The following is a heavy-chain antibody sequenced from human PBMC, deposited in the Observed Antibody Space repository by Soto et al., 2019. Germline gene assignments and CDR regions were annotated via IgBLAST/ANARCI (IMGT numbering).Heavy chain of an antibody. J-gene: IGHJ6*02. Sequence: EVQLVESGGGLVQPGGSLRLSCAASGFTFSSYWMHWVRQVPGKGLVWVSRIRGDGSSTSYADSVKGRFTISRDNAKSTLYLQMNSLGGEDTAVYYCARDYDMDVWGQGTTVTVSS. CDR2: IRGDGSST. CDR1: GFTFSSYW. CDR3: ARDYDMDV. V-gene: IGHV3-74*01.